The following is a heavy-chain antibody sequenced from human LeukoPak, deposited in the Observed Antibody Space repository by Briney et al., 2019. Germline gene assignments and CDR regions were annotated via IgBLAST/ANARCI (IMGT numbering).Heavy chain of an antibody. D-gene: IGHD6-13*01. V-gene: IGHV4-38-2*01. Sequence: SETLSLTCAVSGYSISSGYYWGWIRQPSGKGLEWSGSIYHSGSAYYHPPLKSRVTISVDASKNQFSLKMSSVTAADTAVYYCARTTVNIAAAGTNYNWFDPWGQGTLVTVSS. CDR1: GYSISSGYY. CDR2: IYHSGSA. J-gene: IGHJ5*02. CDR3: ARTTVNIAAAGTNYNWFDP.